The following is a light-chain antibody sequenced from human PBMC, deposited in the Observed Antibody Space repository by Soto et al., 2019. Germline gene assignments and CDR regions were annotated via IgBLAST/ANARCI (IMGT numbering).Light chain of an antibody. CDR2: DAP. J-gene: IGKJ1*01. CDR3: LQHKSHPRT. Sequence: IQVTQSPSSLSASVGDRVTITCRASLGIRNELDWYQQKPGKAPKRLIYDAPTLQYWVPSRFSGDGSGTEFTLTISSLHSADCATYFCLQHKSHPRTFGQGTKV. V-gene: IGKV1-17*01. CDR1: LGIRNE.